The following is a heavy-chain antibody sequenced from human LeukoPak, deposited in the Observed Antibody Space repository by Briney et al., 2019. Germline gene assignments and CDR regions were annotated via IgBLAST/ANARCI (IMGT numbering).Heavy chain of an antibody. CDR1: GYTFTSYY. CDR2: INPNNGGT. CDR3: ARDAGGYYYYYMGV. Sequence: ASVKVSCKASGYTFTSYYMYWVRQAPGQGLEWMGWINPNNGGTNYAQKFQGRVTMTRDTSISTAYMELSRLRSDDTAVYYCARDAGGYYYYYMGVWGKGTTVTISS. J-gene: IGHJ6*03. V-gene: IGHV1-2*02. D-gene: IGHD3-10*01.